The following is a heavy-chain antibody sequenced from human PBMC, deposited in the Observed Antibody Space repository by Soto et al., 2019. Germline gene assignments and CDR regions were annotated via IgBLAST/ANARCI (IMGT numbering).Heavy chain of an antibody. V-gene: IGHV3-30*03. CDR2: ISYDGSNK. D-gene: IGHD6-19*01. CDR3: ATDRTAGKPEYYFDY. Sequence: QVQLVESGGGVVQPGRSLRLSCAASGFTFSSYGMHWVRQAPGKGLEWVAVISYDGSNKYYADSVKGRFTISRDNSKNTLYLQMNSRRAEDTAVYYCATDRTAGKPEYYFDYWGQGTLVTVSS. J-gene: IGHJ4*02. CDR1: GFTFSSYG.